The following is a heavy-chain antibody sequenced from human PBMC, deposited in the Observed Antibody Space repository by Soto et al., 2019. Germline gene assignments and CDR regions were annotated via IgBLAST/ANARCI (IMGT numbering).Heavy chain of an antibody. J-gene: IGHJ6*02. Sequence: GGSLRLSCAASGFTFSSYAMHWVRQAPGKGLEWVAVISYDGSNKYYADSVKGRFTISRDNSKNTLYLQMNSLRAEDTAVYYCVRDRGYCSGGSCPYYYYGMDVWGQGTTVTVSS. CDR3: VRDRGYCSGGSCPYYYYGMDV. D-gene: IGHD2-15*01. CDR2: ISYDGSNK. V-gene: IGHV3-30-3*01. CDR1: GFTFSSYA.